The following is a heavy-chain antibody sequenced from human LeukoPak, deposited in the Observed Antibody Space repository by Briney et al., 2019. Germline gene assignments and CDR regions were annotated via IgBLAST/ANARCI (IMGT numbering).Heavy chain of an antibody. J-gene: IGHJ4*02. CDR2: IYPGDSDT. V-gene: IGHV5-51*01. Sequence: GESLKISCKGSVYSFTSYWIGWVRQMPGKGLEWMGIIYPGDSDTGYSPSFQGQVTISADKSISTAYLQWSSLKASDTAMYYCARSRGRPRDYFDYWGQGTLVTVSS. CDR1: VYSFTSYW. CDR3: ARSRGRPRDYFDY.